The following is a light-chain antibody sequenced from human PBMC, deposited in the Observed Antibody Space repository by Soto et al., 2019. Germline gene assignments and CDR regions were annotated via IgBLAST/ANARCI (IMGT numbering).Light chain of an antibody. CDR2: DVS. CDR1: SSDFGGYNY. V-gene: IGLV2-14*01. Sequence: QSVLTQPASLSGSPGQSITISCTGTSSDFGGYNYVSWYQQHPGKAPKLMIYDVSNRPSGVSNRFSGSKSGNTASLTISGLQAEDEADYYCSSYTSSSIFYVFGTGTKVTVL. CDR3: SSYTSSSIFYV. J-gene: IGLJ1*01.